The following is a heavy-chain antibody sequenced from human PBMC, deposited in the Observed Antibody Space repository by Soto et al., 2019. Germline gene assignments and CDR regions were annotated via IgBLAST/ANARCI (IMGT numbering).Heavy chain of an antibody. CDR3: AKGYSYGYPLALDY. V-gene: IGHV3-30*18. CDR2: ISYDGSNK. J-gene: IGHJ4*02. CDR1: GFTFSSYG. Sequence: GGSLRLSCAASGFTFSSYGMHWVRQAPGKGLEWVAVISYDGSNKYYADSVKGRFTISRDNSKNTLYLQMNSLRAEDTAVYYCAKGYSYGYPLALDYWGQGTLVTVSS. D-gene: IGHD5-18*01.